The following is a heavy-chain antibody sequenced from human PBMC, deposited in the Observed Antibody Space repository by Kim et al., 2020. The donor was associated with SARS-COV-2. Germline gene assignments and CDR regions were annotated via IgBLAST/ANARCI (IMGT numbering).Heavy chain of an antibody. D-gene: IGHD6-19*01. Sequence: ASVKVSCKASRFTFTTYAIHWLRQAPGQRLEWMGWINAGNGHTKYSQTFQGRVTITRDTSATTAYMELSSLRSEDTALYYCARDPVVGVAGGYLDYWGQGTLVTVSS. CDR1: RFTFTTYA. CDR3: ARDPVVGVAGGYLDY. V-gene: IGHV1-3*01. CDR2: INAGNGHT. J-gene: IGHJ4*02.